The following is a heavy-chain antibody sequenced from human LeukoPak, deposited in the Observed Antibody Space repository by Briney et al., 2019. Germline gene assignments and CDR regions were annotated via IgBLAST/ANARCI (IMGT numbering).Heavy chain of an antibody. CDR3: AREGITMPLEAFDI. Sequence: GGSLRLSCVGTGFTFSSYYMTWVRQAPGKGLEWVAVISYDGSNKYYADSVKGRFTISRDNSKNTLYLQMNSLRAEDTAVYYCAREGITMPLEAFDIWGQGTMVTVSS. D-gene: IGHD3-10*01. CDR1: GFTFSSYY. CDR2: ISYDGSNK. V-gene: IGHV3-30*01. J-gene: IGHJ3*02.